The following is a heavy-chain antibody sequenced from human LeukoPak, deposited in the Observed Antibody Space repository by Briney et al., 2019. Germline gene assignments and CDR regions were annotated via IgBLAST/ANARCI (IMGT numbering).Heavy chain of an antibody. J-gene: IGHJ5*02. Sequence: PSETLSLTCAVYGGSFSGYYWSWIRQPPGKGLEWIGEINHSGSTNYNPSLKSRVTISVDTSKNQFSLKLSSVTAADTAVYYCARGAKIATIFGVVIKPQQLPFDPWGQGTPVTVSS. CDR1: GGSFSGYY. D-gene: IGHD3-3*01. CDR2: INHSGST. V-gene: IGHV4-34*01. CDR3: ARGAKIATIFGVVIKPQQLPFDP.